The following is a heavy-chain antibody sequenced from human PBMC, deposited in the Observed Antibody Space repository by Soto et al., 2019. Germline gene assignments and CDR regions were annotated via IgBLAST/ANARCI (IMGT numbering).Heavy chain of an antibody. CDR3: AAPCDLAYCGGACDCYAFGI. D-gene: IGHD2-21*02. Sequence: ASVKVSCRASGFTFTSSAVQGVRQARGQRLEWIGWIVVGSGNTNYAQKFQERVTITRDMSTSTAYMELSSLRSEETAVYYSAAPCDLAYCGGACDCYAFGIWGQETMVNVAS. J-gene: IGHJ3*02. V-gene: IGHV1-58*01. CDR2: IVVGSGNT. CDR1: GFTFTSSA.